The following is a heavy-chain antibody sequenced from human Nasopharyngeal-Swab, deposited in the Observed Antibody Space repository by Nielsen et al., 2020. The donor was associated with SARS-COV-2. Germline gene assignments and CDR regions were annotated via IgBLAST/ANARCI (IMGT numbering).Heavy chain of an antibody. D-gene: IGHD6-19*01. CDR3: ARGHPTIAVAGTNYYYGMDV. V-gene: IGHV4-59*01. CDR1: GGSISSYY. Sequence: SETLSLTCTVSGGSISSYYWSWIRQPPGKGLEWIGYIYYSGSTNYNPSLKSRVTISVDTSKNQFSLKLSSVTAADTAVYYCARGHPTIAVAGTNYYYGMDVWGQGTTVTVS. J-gene: IGHJ6*02. CDR2: IYYSGST.